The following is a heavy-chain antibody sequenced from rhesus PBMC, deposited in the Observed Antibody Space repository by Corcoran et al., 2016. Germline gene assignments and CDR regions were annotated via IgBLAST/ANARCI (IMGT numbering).Heavy chain of an antibody. D-gene: IGHD3-9*01. CDR3: ARIITRMITVTIDY. J-gene: IGHJ4*01. CDR2: IYWDDDK. CDR1: GFSLSTSGMG. V-gene: IGHV2S1*01. Sequence: QVTSKESGPALVKPTQTLTLTCTFSGFSLSTSGMGVGWLRQPPGKAQECIASIYWDDDKYYSTWLKSRLTNSEDNCKNQVVLRMTKMDPVDTATYYCARIITRMITVTIDYWGQGVLVTVSS.